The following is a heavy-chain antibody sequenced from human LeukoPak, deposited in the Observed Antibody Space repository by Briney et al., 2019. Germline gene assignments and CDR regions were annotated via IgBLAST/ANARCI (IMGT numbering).Heavy chain of an antibody. D-gene: IGHD6-19*01. CDR3: AKGVSGWPYYFDH. Sequence: GGSLRLSCAASGFSFSSYAMSWVRQAPGKGLERVSAIGGTDGSTYYADSVKGRFTISRDNSNNMVYLQMDSLRAEDTAVYFCAKGVSGWPYYFDHWGQGTLVPVSS. V-gene: IGHV3-23*01. J-gene: IGHJ4*02. CDR2: IGGTDGST. CDR1: GFSFSSYA.